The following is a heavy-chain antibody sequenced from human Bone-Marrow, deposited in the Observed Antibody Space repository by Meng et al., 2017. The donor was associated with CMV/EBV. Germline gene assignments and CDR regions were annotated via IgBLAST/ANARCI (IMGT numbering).Heavy chain of an antibody. CDR3: AKDQVPFGGYYFYGMDV. CDR2: IQHDGNNK. Sequence: GESLKISCAASGFTFNTYSMHWVRQAPGKGLEWVAFIQHDGNNKYYVGSVKGRFTISRDNSKSTVSLQMNSLRAEDTAVYYCAKDQVPFGGYYFYGMDVWGQGTTVTVSS. J-gene: IGHJ6*02. V-gene: IGHV3-30*02. CDR1: GFTFNTYS. D-gene: IGHD6-13*01.